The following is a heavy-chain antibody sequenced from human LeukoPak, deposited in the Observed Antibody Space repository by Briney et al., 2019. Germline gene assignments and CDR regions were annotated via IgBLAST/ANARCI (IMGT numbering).Heavy chain of an antibody. CDR2: IYHSGST. D-gene: IGHD5-18*01. V-gene: IGHV4-4*02. J-gene: IGHJ3*02. Sequence: PGGSLRLSCAASGFTFSNYAMSWVRQPPGKGLEWIGEIYHSGSTNYNPSLKSRVTISVDKSKNQFSLKLSSVTAADTAVYYCARGIQLRFTGDAFDIWGQGTMVTVSS. CDR1: GFTFSNYAM. CDR3: ARGIQLRFTGDAFDI.